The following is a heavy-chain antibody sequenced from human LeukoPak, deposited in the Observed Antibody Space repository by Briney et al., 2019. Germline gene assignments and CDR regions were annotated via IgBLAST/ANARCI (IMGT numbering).Heavy chain of an antibody. Sequence: ASVKVSCKASGYTFTDYYIHWVRQAPGQRLEWMGWINSNSGDTNYAQKFQGRVTMTRDTSISTAYMELSRLRSDDTAVYYCARDRIVVVPAAKHWFDPWGQGTLVTVSS. CDR3: ARDRIVVVPAAKHWFDP. V-gene: IGHV1-2*02. D-gene: IGHD2-2*01. J-gene: IGHJ5*02. CDR2: INSNSGDT. CDR1: GYTFTDYY.